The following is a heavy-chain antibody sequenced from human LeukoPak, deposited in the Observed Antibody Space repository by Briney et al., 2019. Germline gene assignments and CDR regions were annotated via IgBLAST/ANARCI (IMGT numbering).Heavy chain of an antibody. J-gene: IGHJ5*02. CDR2: IYYSGST. D-gene: IGHD4-11*01. Sequence: PSETLSLTCTVSGGSISSYYWSWIRQPPGKGLEWIGYIYYSGSTNYNPSLKSRVTISVDTSKNQFSLKLSSVTAADTAVYYCARGTGTTVTGWFDPWGQGTLVTVSS. V-gene: IGHV4-59*12. CDR1: GGSISSYY. CDR3: ARGTGTTVTGWFDP.